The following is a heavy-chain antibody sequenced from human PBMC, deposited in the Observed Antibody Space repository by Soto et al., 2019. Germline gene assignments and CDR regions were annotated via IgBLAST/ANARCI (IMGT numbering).Heavy chain of an antibody. J-gene: IGHJ4*02. CDR3: AKARGITMVVLIVLLDY. CDR2: ITGTGGST. CDR1: GLTFRPYA. V-gene: IGHV3-23*01. Sequence: GSLKTSCAASGLTFRPYAMTWVRPAPGKGLEWVSGITGTGGSTYYGDSVKGRFTISRDNSKNTLYLQMTRLRAEDTAVYYCAKARGITMVVLIVLLDYWGQGTLVTVSS. D-gene: IGHD3-22*01.